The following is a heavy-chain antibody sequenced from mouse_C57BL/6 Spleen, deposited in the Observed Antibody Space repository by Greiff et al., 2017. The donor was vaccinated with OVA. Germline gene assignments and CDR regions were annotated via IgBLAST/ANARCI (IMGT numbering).Heavy chain of an antibody. J-gene: IGHJ4*01. V-gene: IGHV1-81*01. CDR2: IYPRSGNT. Sequence: VQLQQSGAELARPGASVKLSCKASGYTFTSYGISWVKQRTGQGLEWIGEIYPRSGNTYYNEKFKGKATLTADKSSSTAYMELRSLTSEDSAVYFCARENTTVVARYAMDYWGQGTSVTVSS. CDR1: GYTFTSYG. CDR3: ARENTTVVARYAMDY. D-gene: IGHD1-1*01.